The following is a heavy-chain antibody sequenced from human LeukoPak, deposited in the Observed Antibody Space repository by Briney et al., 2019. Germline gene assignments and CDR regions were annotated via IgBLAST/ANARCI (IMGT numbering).Heavy chain of an antibody. D-gene: IGHD2-2*01. CDR2: INPNSGGT. CDR1: GYTFTGYY. Sequence: ASVTVSCKASGYTFTGYYMHWVRQAPGQGLEWMGWINPNSGGTNYAQKFQGRVTMTRDTSISTAYMELSRLRSDDTAVYYCARVGVPAAIYPNWFDPWGQGTLVTVSS. V-gene: IGHV1-2*02. J-gene: IGHJ5*02. CDR3: ARVGVPAAIYPNWFDP.